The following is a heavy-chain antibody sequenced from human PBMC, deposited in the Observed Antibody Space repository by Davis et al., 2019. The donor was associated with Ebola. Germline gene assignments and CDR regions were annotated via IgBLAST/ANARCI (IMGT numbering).Heavy chain of an antibody. J-gene: IGHJ3*02. CDR3: VCGRDLGAFDI. CDR2: IIPIFGTA. V-gene: IGHV1-69*13. D-gene: IGHD2-21*01. Sequence: SVTVSCKASGGTFSSYAISWVRQAPGQGLEWMGGIIPIFGTANYAQKFQGRVTITADESTSTAYMELSSLRSEDTAVYYCVCGRDLGAFDIWGQGTMVTVSS. CDR1: GGTFSSYA.